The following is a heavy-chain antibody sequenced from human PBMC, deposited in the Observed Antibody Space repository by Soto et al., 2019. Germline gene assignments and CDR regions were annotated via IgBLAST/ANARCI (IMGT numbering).Heavy chain of an antibody. D-gene: IGHD3-10*01. CDR2: IYYSGST. CDR1: GGSISSSSYY. Sequence: SETLSLTCTVSGGSISSSSYYWGWIRQPPGKGLEWIGSIYYSGSTYYNPSLKSRVTISVDTSKNQFSLKLSSVTAPDTAVYYCASRALYGMDVWGQGTTVTVSS. V-gene: IGHV4-39*01. J-gene: IGHJ6*02. CDR3: ASRALYGMDV.